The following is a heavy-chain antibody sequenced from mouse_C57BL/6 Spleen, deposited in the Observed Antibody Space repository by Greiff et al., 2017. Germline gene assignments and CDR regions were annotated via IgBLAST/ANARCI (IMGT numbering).Heavy chain of an antibody. D-gene: IGHD1-1*01. CDR2: INPNNGGT. J-gene: IGHJ2*01. V-gene: IGHV1-18*01. Sequence: VQLQQSGPELVKPGASVKIPCKASGYTFTDYNMDWVKQSHGKSLEWIGDINPNNGGTIYNQKFKGKATLTVDKSSSTAYMELRSLTSEDTAVDYCARSGDYGRSYYFDYWGQGTTLTVAS. CDR3: ARSGDYGRSYYFDY. CDR1: GYTFTDYN.